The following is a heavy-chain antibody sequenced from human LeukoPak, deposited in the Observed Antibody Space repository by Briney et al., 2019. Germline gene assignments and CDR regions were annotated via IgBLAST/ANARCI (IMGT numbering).Heavy chain of an antibody. J-gene: IGHJ4*02. CDR3: ARGGDSSSWYVDY. V-gene: IGHV3-53*04. D-gene: IGHD6-13*01. CDR2: IYSGGST. CDR1: GFTVSSNY. Sequence: PGGSLRLSCAASGFTVSSNYMSWVRQAPGKGLEWVSVIYSGGSTYYADSVKGRFTISRHNSKNTLYLQMNSLRAEDTAVYYCARGGDSSSWYVDYWGQGTLVTVSS.